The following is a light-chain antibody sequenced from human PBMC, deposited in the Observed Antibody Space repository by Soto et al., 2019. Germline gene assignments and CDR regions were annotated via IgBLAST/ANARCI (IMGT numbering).Light chain of an antibody. CDR1: QSISSY. V-gene: IGKV1-39*01. CDR3: QQSYSTHHT. CDR2: AAS. Sequence: DIQMTQSPSSLSASVGDRVTITCRASQSISSYLNWYQQKPGKAPKLLIYAASSLQSGVPSRFSGSGSGTDVTLTISSLQPEDFATYYCQQSYSTHHTVGGGTKVEIK. J-gene: IGKJ4*01.